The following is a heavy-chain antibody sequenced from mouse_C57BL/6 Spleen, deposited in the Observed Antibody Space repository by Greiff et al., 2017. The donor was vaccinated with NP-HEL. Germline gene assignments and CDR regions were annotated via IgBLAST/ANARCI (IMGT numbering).Heavy chain of an antibody. J-gene: IGHJ4*01. Sequence: QVQLQQSGPGLVQPSQSLSITCTVSGFSLTSYGVHWVRQPPGKGLEWLGVIWSGGSTDYNAAFISRLSISKDNSKSQVFFKMNSLQADDTAIYYCAKNERKGSSGYGAMDYWGQGTSVTVSS. D-gene: IGHD3-2*02. CDR2: IWSGGST. CDR3: AKNERKGSSGYGAMDY. CDR1: GFSLTSYG. V-gene: IGHV2-4*01.